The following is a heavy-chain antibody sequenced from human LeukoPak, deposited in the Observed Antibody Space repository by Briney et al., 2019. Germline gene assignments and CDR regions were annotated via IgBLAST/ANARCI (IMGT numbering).Heavy chain of an antibody. V-gene: IGHV3-30-3*01. D-gene: IGHD3-16*01. Sequence: GRSLRLSCAASGFTFSSYAMHWVRQAPGKGLEWVAVISYDGSNKYYVDSVKGRFTISRDNSKNTLYLQMNSLRVEDTAVYYCAKDQYDYVRGEFDYWGQGTLVTVSS. J-gene: IGHJ4*02. CDR2: ISYDGSNK. CDR1: GFTFSSYA. CDR3: AKDQYDYVRGEFDY.